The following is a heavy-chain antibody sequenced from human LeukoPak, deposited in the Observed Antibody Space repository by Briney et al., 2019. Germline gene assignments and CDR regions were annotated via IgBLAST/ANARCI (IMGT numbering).Heavy chain of an antibody. CDR1: GFTFSNAW. J-gene: IGHJ4*02. CDR2: IKSKSDGCTV. Sequence: GGSLRLSCAASGFTFSNAWMSWVRQAPGKGLEWVGRIKSKSDGCTVDYIAPVKGRFAISRDDAKKTLYLQMNSLKTEDTAVYYCSTDLHDYWGQGTLVTISS. CDR3: STDLHDY. V-gene: IGHV3-15*01.